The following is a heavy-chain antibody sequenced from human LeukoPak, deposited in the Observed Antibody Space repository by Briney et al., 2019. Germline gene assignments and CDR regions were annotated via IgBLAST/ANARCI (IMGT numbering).Heavy chain of an antibody. J-gene: IGHJ5*02. CDR1: GGSISNYY. Sequence: SETLSLTCTVSGGSISNYYWTWIRQPPGKGLEWIGYIYYSGSTYYNPSLKSRVTISVDTSKNQFSLKLSSVTAADTAVYYCARDGYCGGDCYFRSNWFDPWGQGTLVTVSS. CDR3: ARDGYCGGDCYFRSNWFDP. V-gene: IGHV4-59*12. D-gene: IGHD2-21*02. CDR2: IYYSGST.